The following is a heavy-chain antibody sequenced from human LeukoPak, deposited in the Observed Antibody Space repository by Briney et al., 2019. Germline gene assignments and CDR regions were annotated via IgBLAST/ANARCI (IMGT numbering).Heavy chain of an antibody. Sequence: GGALRLSCAASGFTFSNYWMHWVRQAPGKGLVWVSRIKSDGSRTDYADSVKGRFTISRDNAKNTLYLQMNSLRAEDTAVYYCARELPFDYWGQGTLVTVSS. V-gene: IGHV3-74*01. CDR3: ARELPFDY. CDR1: GFTFSNYW. J-gene: IGHJ4*02. CDR2: IKSDGSRT.